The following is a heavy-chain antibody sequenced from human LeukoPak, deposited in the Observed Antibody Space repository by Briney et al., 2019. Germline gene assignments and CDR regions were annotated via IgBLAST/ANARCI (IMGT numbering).Heavy chain of an antibody. J-gene: IGHJ6*03. CDR3: AKDDIVPTYYYYMDV. V-gene: IGHV3-33*06. CDR2: IWYDGSNK. CDR1: GFTFSSYG. Sequence: PGGSLRLSFAASGFTFSSYGMHWVRQAPGKGLEWVAVIWYDGSNKYYADSVKGRFTISRDNSKNTLYLQMNSLRAEDTAVYYCAKDDIVPTYYYYMDVWGKGTTVTVSS. D-gene: IGHD2-8*01.